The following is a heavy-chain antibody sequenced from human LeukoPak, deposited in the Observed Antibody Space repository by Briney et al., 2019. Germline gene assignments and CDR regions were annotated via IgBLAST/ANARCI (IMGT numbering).Heavy chain of an antibody. CDR2: ISSSGDST. V-gene: IGHV3-23*01. Sequence: GGSLRLACAVSGFTFSNYGMSWVRQAPGKGLEWVSVISSSGDSTYYADSVKGRFTISRDNTKNTLYLQMNGLRAEDTAIYYCAKDDGNNAKLLLDYWGQGTLVTVSS. J-gene: IGHJ4*02. CDR1: GFTFSNYG. D-gene: IGHD2/OR15-2a*01. CDR3: AKDDGNNAKLLLDY.